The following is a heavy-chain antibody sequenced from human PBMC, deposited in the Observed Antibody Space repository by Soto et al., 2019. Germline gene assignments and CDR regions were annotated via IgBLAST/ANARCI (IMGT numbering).Heavy chain of an antibody. V-gene: IGHV3-23*01. Sequence: LXLSCAASGFMFSNYAMNWVRQAPVKGLEWVSAISGSGGITYYADSVKGRFTISRDNSKNTLYLQMNSLRAEDTAVYYCAKAEKSSAVAGYFDSWGQGTLVTVSS. J-gene: IGHJ4*02. CDR2: ISGSGGIT. CDR1: GFMFSNYA. D-gene: IGHD6-19*01. CDR3: AKAEKSSAVAGYFDS.